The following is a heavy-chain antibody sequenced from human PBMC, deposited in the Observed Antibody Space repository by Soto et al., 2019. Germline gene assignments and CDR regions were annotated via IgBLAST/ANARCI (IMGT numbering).Heavy chain of an antibody. V-gene: IGHV4-34*01. CDR2: INHSGST. CDR1: GGSCSGYY. Sequence: PSETLSLTCAVYGGSCSGYYWSWIRQPPGKGLEWIGEINHSGSTNYNPSLKSRVTISVDTSKNQFSLKLSSVTAADTAVYYCARAGWSGYYTIRRLDYWGQGTLVTVSS. D-gene: IGHD3-3*01. CDR3: ARAGWSGYYTIRRLDY. J-gene: IGHJ4*02.